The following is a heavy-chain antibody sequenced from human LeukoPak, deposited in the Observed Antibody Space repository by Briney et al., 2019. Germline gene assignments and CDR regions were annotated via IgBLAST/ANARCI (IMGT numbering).Heavy chain of an antibody. CDR2: ITSDASST. Sequence: GGSLRLSCAASGFTFSNYWMHWVRRAPGKGLVWVSRITSDASSTSYADSVKGRFTISRDNAKNTLYLRMNSLRAEDTAVYYCARCSGGSTYHSDDYWGQGTLVTVSS. CDR1: GFTFSNYW. D-gene: IGHD2-15*01. CDR3: ARCSGGSTYHSDDY. V-gene: IGHV3-74*01. J-gene: IGHJ4*02.